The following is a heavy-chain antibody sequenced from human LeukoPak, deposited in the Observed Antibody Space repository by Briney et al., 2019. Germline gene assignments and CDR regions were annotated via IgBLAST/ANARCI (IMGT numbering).Heavy chain of an antibody. D-gene: IGHD1-7*01. CDR3: TRFSGDNWNYGGNFDS. J-gene: IGHJ4*02. Sequence: PGGSLRLSCAASGFTFSGSALHWVRQASGKGLEWIGRIRSKTNNYATTYAASVTGRFTISRDDAETKAYLKMNSLKTEDTAVYYCTRFSGDNWNYGGNFDSWGQGTLVTVSS. V-gene: IGHV3-73*01. CDR2: IRSKTNNYAT. CDR1: GFTFSGSA.